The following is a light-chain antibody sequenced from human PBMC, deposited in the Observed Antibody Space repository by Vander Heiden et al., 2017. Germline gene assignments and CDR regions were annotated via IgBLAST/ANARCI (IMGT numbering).Light chain of an antibody. CDR2: QDS. CDR1: KLGDKY. Sequence: SYELTQPPPVSVSPGQTASIPCFGDKLGDKYACWYQQNPGQSPVLVIYQDSKRPSGIPERLSGSNSGNTATLTISGTQTMDEADYYCQAWDSSTARSVVFGGGTKLTVL. V-gene: IGLV3-1*01. CDR3: QAWDSSTARSVV. J-gene: IGLJ2*01.